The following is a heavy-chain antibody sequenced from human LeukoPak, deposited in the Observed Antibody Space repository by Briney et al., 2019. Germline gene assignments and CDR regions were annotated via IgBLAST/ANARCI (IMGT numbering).Heavy chain of an antibody. V-gene: IGHV4-59*01. J-gene: IGHJ6*03. D-gene: IGHD3-9*01. CDR2: IYYSGST. Sequence: SETLSLTCTVSGASISSFYWSWIRQPPGKGLEWIGYIYYSGSTNSNPSPKSRVTISVDTSKNQFSLKVSSVTAADTAGYYCARGTSNVLGHFDWLHMDVWGKGTTVTVSS. CDR3: ARGTSNVLGHFDWLHMDV. CDR1: GASISSFY.